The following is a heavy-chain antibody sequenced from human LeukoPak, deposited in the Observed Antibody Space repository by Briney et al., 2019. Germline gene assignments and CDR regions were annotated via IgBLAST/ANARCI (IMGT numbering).Heavy chain of an antibody. V-gene: IGHV4-59*01. CDR3: ARDAHRRGYSYGYDY. J-gene: IGHJ4*02. CDR1: GGSISSYY. Sequence: PSETLSLTCTVSGGSISSYYGSWIRQPPGKGLEWIGYIYYSGSTNYNPSLKSRVTISVDTSKNQFSLKLSSVTAADTAVYYCARDAHRRGYSYGYDYWGQGTLVTVSS. D-gene: IGHD5-18*01. CDR2: IYYSGST.